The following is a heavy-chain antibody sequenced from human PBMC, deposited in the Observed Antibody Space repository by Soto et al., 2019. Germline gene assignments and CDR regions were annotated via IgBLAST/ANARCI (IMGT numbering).Heavy chain of an antibody. D-gene: IGHD3-10*02. V-gene: IGHV3-30*18. J-gene: IGHJ4*02. CDR3: AKDGSLTSMFRGYFDY. Sequence: QVQLVESGGGVVQPGRSLRLSCAASGFTFSSYGMHWVRQAPGKGLEWVAVISYDGSNKYYADSVKGRFTISRDNSKNTLYLQMNSLRAEDTAVYYCAKDGSLTSMFRGYFDYWGQGTLVTVSS. CDR2: ISYDGSNK. CDR1: GFTFSSYG.